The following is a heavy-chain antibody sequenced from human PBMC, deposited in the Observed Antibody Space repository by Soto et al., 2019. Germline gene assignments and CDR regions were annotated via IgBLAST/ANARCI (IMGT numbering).Heavy chain of an antibody. CDR1: GFTFSSYW. D-gene: IGHD3-3*01. Sequence: EVQLVESGGGLVQPGGSLRLSCAASGFTFSSYWMHWVRQAPGKGLVWVSRINSDGSSTNYADSVKGRFTISRDNAKNTLYLEMNSLRAEDTAVYYCARAGYYDCLSGYNYGMDVWVQGTTVTVSS. V-gene: IGHV3-74*01. J-gene: IGHJ6*02. CDR2: INSDGSST. CDR3: ARAGYYDCLSGYNYGMDV.